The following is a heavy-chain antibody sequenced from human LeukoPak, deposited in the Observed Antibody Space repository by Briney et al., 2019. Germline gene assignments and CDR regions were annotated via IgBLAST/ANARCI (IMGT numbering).Heavy chain of an antibody. CDR2: IFPGDSDI. D-gene: IGHD1-26*01. CDR1: GSRFTNYW. J-gene: IGHJ5*02. CDR3: ARGNNENYYDWFDP. Sequence: GDSLNISCKGSGSRFTNYWIGWVRQMPGKGLEWMGLIFPGDSDIRYSPSFQCQVTISVDKSISTAYLQWRSLKASATAIYYCARGNNENYYDWFDPWGQGSLVTVSS. V-gene: IGHV5-51*01.